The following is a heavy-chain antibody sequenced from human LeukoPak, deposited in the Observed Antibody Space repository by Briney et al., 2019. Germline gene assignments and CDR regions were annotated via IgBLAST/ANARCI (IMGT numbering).Heavy chain of an antibody. CDR2: IYYSGST. D-gene: IGHD6-6*01. CDR1: GGYIGNYY. J-gene: IGHJ6*03. V-gene: IGHV4-59*01. CDR3: ARDWGVSARPGYMDV. Sequence: SETLSLTCTVSGGYIGNYYWSWIRQPPGKGLEWIGYIYYSGSTKYNPSLKSRVTISVDTSKNQFSLRLSSVTAADTAVYYCARDWGVSARPGYMDVWGKGTTVTVSS.